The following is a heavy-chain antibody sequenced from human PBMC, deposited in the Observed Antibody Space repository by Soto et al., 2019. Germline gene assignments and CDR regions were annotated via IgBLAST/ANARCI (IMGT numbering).Heavy chain of an antibody. J-gene: IGHJ6*02. CDR1: GFTFSSYD. Sequence: LRLSCAPSGFTFSSYDMLWVCQATGKGLEWVSAIGTAGDPYYPGSVKGRFTISRENAKNSLYLQMNSLRAGDTAVYYCARWEGGPYYYGMDVWGQGTTVTVLL. D-gene: IGHD1-26*01. CDR3: ARWEGGPYYYGMDV. V-gene: IGHV3-13*05. CDR2: IGTAGDP.